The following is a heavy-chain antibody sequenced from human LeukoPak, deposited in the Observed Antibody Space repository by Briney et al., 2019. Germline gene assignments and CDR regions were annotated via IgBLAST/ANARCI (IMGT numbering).Heavy chain of an antibody. Sequence: EESLKISCKTSGYSFASYWIGWVRQMPGKGLERMGIIFPDDSDTRYSPSFEGQVTISVDKSFSTTYLQWASLKASDTAMYYCARLGYCSTTSCSGGDYWGQGTLVTVSS. CDR2: IFPDDSDT. CDR1: GYSFASYW. CDR3: ARLGYCSTTSCSGGDY. J-gene: IGHJ4*02. V-gene: IGHV5-51*01. D-gene: IGHD2-2*01.